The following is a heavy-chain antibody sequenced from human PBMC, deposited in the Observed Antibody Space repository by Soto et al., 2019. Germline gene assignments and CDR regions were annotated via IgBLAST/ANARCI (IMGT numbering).Heavy chain of an antibody. J-gene: IGHJ4*02. D-gene: IGHD2-2*01. CDR3: AREGGDCSSTSCASSYDY. CDR1: GGSISSYY. CDR2: IYYSGST. Sequence: SETLSLTCTVSGGSISSYYWSWIRQPPGKGLEWIGYIYYSGSTNYNPSLKSRVTISVDTSKNQFSLKLSSVTAADTAVYYCAREGGDCSSTSCASSYDYWGQGTLVTVSS. V-gene: IGHV4-59*01.